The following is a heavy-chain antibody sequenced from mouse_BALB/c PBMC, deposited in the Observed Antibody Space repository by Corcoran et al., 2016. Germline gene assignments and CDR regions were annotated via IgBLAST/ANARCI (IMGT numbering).Heavy chain of an antibody. D-gene: IGHD1-1*01. CDR1: GYTFSTYW. Sequence: QVHLQQSGAELMKPGASVKISCKATGYTFSTYWIEWVKQRPGHGLEWIGEILPGSGSTNYNEKFKGKATFTADTSSNTAYMQLNSLTSEDSAVYYWARPHGSSRAWFAYWGQGTLVTVSA. J-gene: IGHJ3*01. CDR3: ARPHGSSRAWFAY. CDR2: ILPGSGST. V-gene: IGHV1-9*01.